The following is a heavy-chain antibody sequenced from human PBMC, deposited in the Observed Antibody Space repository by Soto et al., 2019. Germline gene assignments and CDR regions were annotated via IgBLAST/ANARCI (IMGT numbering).Heavy chain of an antibody. CDR2: ISSSSSYI. CDR3: ARHLNSIAVAVSY. V-gene: IGHV3-21*01. CDR1: GFTFSSYS. J-gene: IGHJ4*02. D-gene: IGHD6-19*01. Sequence: PGGSLSLSCAASGFTFSSYSMNWVRQAPGKGLEWVSSISSSSSYIYYADSVKGRFTISRDNAKNSLYLQMNSLRAEDTAVYYCARHLNSIAVAVSYWGQGTLVTVSS.